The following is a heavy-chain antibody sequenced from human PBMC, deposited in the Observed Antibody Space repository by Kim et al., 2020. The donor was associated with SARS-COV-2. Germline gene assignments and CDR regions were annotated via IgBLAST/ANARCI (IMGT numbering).Heavy chain of an antibody. CDR3: AKDSYYYGSGSTFFDY. CDR2: ISGSGGST. D-gene: IGHD3-10*01. Sequence: GGSLRLSCAASGFTFSSYAMSWVRQAPGKGLEWVSAISGSGGSTYYEDSVKGRLTISRDNSKNTLYLQMNSLRAEDTAVYYCAKDSYYYGSGSTFFDYWGQGTLVTVSS. V-gene: IGHV3-23*01. J-gene: IGHJ4*02. CDR1: GFTFSSYA.